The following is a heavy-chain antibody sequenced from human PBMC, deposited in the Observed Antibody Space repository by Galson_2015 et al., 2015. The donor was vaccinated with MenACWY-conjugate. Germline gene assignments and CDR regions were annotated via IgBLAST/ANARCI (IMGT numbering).Heavy chain of an antibody. V-gene: IGHV4-39*01. J-gene: IGHJ4*02. CDR1: GASITTPPQY. CDR3: AKFQSATIEAY. Sequence: ETLSLTCTVSGASITTPPQYWVWIRQSPGKRLEWLGHVFFRGGTSYSRSLRSRVTMSPDTSQNQFSLKLTSVTATDTAVYYCAKFQSATIEAYWGPGVLVTVSS. CDR2: VFFRGGT. D-gene: IGHD5-12*01.